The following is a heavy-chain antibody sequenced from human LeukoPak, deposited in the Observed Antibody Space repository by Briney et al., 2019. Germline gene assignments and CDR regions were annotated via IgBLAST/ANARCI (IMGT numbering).Heavy chain of an antibody. CDR2: IYYSGST. CDR1: GGSISSYY. Sequence: PPETLSLTCTVSGGSISSYYWSWIRQPPGKGLEWIGYIYYSGSTNYNPSLKSRVTISVDTSKNQFSLKLSSVTAVDTAVYYCARYSSSSRRWFDPWGQGTLVTVSS. J-gene: IGHJ5*02. V-gene: IGHV4-59*01. CDR3: ARYSSSSRRWFDP. D-gene: IGHD6-6*01.